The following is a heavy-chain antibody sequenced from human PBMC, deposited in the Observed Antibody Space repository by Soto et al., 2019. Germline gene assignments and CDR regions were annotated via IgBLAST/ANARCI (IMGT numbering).Heavy chain of an antibody. Sequence: QVQLVESGGGVVQPGRSLRLSCTVSGFTFSAYAMQWVRQAPGKGLEWVAVVSSEGDREFYADSVKGRFTISRDNSKNSVYLQMTSLTTEDAAIYYCARENYYGGQTIGSLDLWGRGTLVSVSS. V-gene: IGHV3-30-3*01. CDR1: GFTFSAYA. CDR2: VSSEGDRE. J-gene: IGHJ2*01. D-gene: IGHD2-21*01. CDR3: ARENYYGGQTIGSLDL.